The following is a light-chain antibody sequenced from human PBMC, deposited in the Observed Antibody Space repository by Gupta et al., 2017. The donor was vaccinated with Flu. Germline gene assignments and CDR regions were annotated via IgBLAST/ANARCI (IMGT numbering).Light chain of an antibody. J-gene: IGLJ1*01. CDR2: NNN. CDR3: EAWCNGPNEYV. V-gene: IGLV1-44*01. CDR1: RCDIRSNT. Sequence: HSVLTQPPSVSGTPGQRVTISCSGSRCDIRSNTINWYQHLPGTAPRVLIYNNNQRPSGVPDRVSASKSGSSGSRAIRGLKSEDEGEDDWEAWCNGPNEYVFASGTRVTVL.